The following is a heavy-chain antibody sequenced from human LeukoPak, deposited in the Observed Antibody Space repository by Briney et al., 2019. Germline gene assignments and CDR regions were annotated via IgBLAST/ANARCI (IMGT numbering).Heavy chain of an antibody. CDR1: GGSLSGYY. CDR2: TNHSGST. CDR3: ARYDSSGGFDY. D-gene: IGHD3-22*01. J-gene: IGHJ4*02. V-gene: IGHV4-34*01. Sequence: SETLSLTCAVYGGSLSGYYWSWIRQPPGKGLEWIGQTNHSGSTNYNPSLKSRVTISVDTSKNQFSLKLSSVTAADTAVYYCARYDSSGGFDYWGQGTLVTVSS.